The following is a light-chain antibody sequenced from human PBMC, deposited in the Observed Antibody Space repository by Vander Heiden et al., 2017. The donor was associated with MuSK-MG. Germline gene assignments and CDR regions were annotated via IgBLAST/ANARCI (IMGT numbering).Light chain of an antibody. CDR1: QGVSSK. Sequence: EIVMTQSPATLSVSLGGRATLSCRASQGVSSKLAWYQQKPGQAPRLLFYGASTRATGLPARFSGSGSGTEFTLTISSLQSEDLAVYYCQQHDNWPPTFGQGTKVEIK. CDR3: QQHDNWPPT. CDR2: GAS. J-gene: IGKJ1*01. V-gene: IGKV3-15*01.